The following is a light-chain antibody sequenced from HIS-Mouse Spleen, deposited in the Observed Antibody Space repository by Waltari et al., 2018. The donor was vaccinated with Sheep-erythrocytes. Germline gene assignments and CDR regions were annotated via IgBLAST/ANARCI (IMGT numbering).Light chain of an antibody. CDR2: DAS. Sequence: DLQLTQSPSSLSASVGDIVTITCQASQDISNYLNWYQQKPGKAPKLLNYDASNLETGVPSRFSGSGSGTDFTFTISSLQPEDIATYYCQQYDNLPLTFGGGTKVEIK. CDR1: QDISNY. J-gene: IGKJ4*01. V-gene: IGKV1-33*01. CDR3: QQYDNLPLT.